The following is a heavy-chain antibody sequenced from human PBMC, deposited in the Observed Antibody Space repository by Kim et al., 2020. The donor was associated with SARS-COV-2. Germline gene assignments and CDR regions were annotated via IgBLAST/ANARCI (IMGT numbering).Heavy chain of an antibody. CDR3: AGDDGSGKLSGSFDI. D-gene: IGHD3-10*01. V-gene: IGHV3-21*01. J-gene: IGHJ3*02. Sequence: DSGKGRFTISRDNAKNSLYLQMNSLRAEDTAVYYCAGDDGSGKLSGSFDIWGQGTMVTVSS.